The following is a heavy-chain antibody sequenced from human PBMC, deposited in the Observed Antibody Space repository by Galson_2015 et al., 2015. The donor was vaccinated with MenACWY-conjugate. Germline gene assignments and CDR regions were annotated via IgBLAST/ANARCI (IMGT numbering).Heavy chain of an antibody. CDR2: ITSGSDYI. CDR1: GFTFNTYT. D-gene: IGHD2/OR15-2a*01. V-gene: IGHV3-21*01. Sequence: LRLSCAASGFTFNTYTMNWVRQAPGEGLEWVSSITSGSDYIYYADSVRGRFTVSRDSAENSLYLQMNSLRPEDTAVYYCAREDLAWAFGLDYWGQGTLVTVSS. J-gene: IGHJ4*02. CDR3: AREDLAWAFGLDY.